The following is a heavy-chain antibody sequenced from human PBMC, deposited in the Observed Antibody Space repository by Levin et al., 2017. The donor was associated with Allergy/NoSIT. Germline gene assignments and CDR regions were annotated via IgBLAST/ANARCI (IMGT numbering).Heavy chain of an antibody. J-gene: IGHJ6*02. D-gene: IGHD3-9*01. CDR3: AKLLTGFYYGMND. Sequence: ASVKVSCKISGYTLSEVAMHWVRKAPGKGLEWMGGIDPEDAEIIYAQKFQGRVTMTEDTSTDTAYMELSSLTSEDTAVYYCAKLLTGFYYGMNDWGPGTTVTVSS. V-gene: IGHV1-24*01. CDR2: IDPEDAEI. CDR1: GYTLSEVA.